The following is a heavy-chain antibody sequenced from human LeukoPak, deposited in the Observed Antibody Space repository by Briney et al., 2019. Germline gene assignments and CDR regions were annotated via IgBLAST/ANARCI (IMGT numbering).Heavy chain of an antibody. Sequence: GGSLRLSCAASGFDFTSYTMNWVRQAPGKGLEWVSGISGSTGGTYYADSVKGRFTISRDNSKNTLYLQMNSLRAEDTAVYFCAKVVFVLTNLYYFDCWGQGTLVTVSS. CDR3: AKVVFVLTNLYYFDC. V-gene: IGHV3-23*01. D-gene: IGHD3-10*01. CDR1: GFDFTSYT. J-gene: IGHJ4*02. CDR2: ISGSTGGT.